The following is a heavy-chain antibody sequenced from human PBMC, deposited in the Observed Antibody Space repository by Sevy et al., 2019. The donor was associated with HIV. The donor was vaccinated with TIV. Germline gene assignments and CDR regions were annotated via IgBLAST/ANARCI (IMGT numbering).Heavy chain of an antibody. V-gene: IGHV1-69*13. D-gene: IGHD3-22*01. J-gene: IGHJ6*02. CDR1: GGTFSNYA. CDR2: FIPMFDTA. Sequence: ASVKVSCKASGGTFSNYAISWVRQAPGQGLEWMGGFIPMFDTANYAQKFQGKVTLTADGSTTTAYMELGSLGFDDTAGYYCAGSYFDSSGYSPLFYYGMDVWGQGTTVTVSS. CDR3: AGSYFDSSGYSPLFYYGMDV.